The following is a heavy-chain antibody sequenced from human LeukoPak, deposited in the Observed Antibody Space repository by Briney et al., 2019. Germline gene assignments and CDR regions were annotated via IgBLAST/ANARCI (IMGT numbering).Heavy chain of an antibody. CDR2: ISGSGGST. CDR3: ARGTTYYYDSSGYPH. Sequence: GGSLRLSCAASGFTVRSYGMSWVRQAPGKGLEWVSAISGSGGSTYYADSVKGRFTISRDNSKNTLYLQMNSLRAEDTAVYYCARGTTYYYDSSGYPHWGQGTLVTVSS. J-gene: IGHJ4*02. CDR1: GFTVRSYG. D-gene: IGHD3-22*01. V-gene: IGHV3-23*01.